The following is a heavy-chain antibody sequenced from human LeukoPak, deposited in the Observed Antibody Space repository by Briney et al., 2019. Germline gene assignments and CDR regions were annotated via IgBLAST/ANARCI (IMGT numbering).Heavy chain of an antibody. Sequence: SETLSLTCTVSGGSITSSSYYWGWIRQPPGKGLQWIGSFYYSGSTYYNPSLKSRVTIYVDTSKNQFSLKLSSVTAADTAVYYCARGGVWFGEPFDYWGQGTLVTVSS. J-gene: IGHJ4*02. CDR3: ARGGVWFGEPFDY. CDR1: GGSITSSSYY. V-gene: IGHV4-39*07. CDR2: FYYSGST. D-gene: IGHD3-10*01.